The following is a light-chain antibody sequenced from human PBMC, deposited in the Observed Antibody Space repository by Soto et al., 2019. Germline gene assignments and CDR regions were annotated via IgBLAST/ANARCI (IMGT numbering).Light chain of an antibody. CDR1: QVISTS. J-gene: IGKJ5*01. V-gene: IGKV1-9*01. CDR3: QQYENLPT. CDR2: AAS. Sequence: GESVTITFRASQVISTSLAWYQVKTGKAPKLLIYAASTLESGVRSRFSATVSGTEFSLTITSLQPEDIETYYCQQYENLPTFGQGTRLEIK.